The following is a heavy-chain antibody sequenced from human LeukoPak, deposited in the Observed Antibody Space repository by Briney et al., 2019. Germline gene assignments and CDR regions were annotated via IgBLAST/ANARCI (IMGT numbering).Heavy chain of an antibody. Sequence: GGSLRLSCEASGYSFSNHGMTWVRQAPGKGLQWVSTINGLGDNPCYAETVKGRFTISRDNSKNTVYLQMNSLRAEDTAIYYCATGAVCYVCYFDYWGPGILVTVSS. V-gene: IGHV3-23*01. J-gene: IGHJ4*02. CDR2: INGLGDNP. CDR1: GYSFSNHG. D-gene: IGHD2-8*01. CDR3: ATGAVCYVCYFDY.